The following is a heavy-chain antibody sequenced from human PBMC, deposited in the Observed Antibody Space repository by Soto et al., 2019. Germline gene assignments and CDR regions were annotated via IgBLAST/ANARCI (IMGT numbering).Heavy chain of an antibody. CDR1: GYTFTSYD. CDR3: ARAGIWTGLGLIGPDAFDI. V-gene: IGHV1-8*01. J-gene: IGHJ3*02. CDR2: MNPNSGNT. Sequence: ASVKVSCKASGYTFTSYDINWVRQATGQGLEWMGWMNPNSGNTGYAQKFQGRVTMTRNTSISTAYMELSSLRSEDTAVYYCARAGIWTGLGLIGPDAFDIWGQGTMVTVSS. D-gene: IGHD3-9*01.